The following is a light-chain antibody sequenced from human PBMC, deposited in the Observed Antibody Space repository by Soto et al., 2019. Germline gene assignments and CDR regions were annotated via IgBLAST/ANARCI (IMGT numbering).Light chain of an antibody. CDR2: WAS. J-gene: IGKJ1*01. CDR1: QIVLKSSNNKNY. V-gene: IGKV4-1*01. Sequence: DIVMTQSPDSLAVSLGERATINCKSSQIVLKSSNNKNYLAWYQQKPGQPPKLLIYWASTRESGVPDRFSGSGSGTDFTLTISSLQAEDVAVYYCQQYYSTPRGTFGQGTKVEIK. CDR3: QQYYSTPRGT.